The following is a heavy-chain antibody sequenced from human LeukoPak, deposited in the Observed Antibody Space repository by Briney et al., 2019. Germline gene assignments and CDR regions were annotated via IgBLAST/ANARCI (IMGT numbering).Heavy chain of an antibody. CDR1: GYTFTNYY. J-gene: IGHJ6*03. Sequence: GASVKVSCKASGYTFTNYYIHWVRQAPRQGLEWMGWINPTSGATNYAPKFQGRVTMTRDTSISTAYMELNSLKSDDTAVYFCARGVVAATFYYYMDVWGKGTTVTVSS. D-gene: IGHD2-15*01. CDR2: INPTSGAT. V-gene: IGHV1-2*02. CDR3: ARGVVAATFYYYMDV.